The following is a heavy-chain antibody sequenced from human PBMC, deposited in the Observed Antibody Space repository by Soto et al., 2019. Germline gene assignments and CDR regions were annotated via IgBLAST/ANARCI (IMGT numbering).Heavy chain of an antibody. V-gene: IGHV3-64D*06. D-gene: IGHD3-22*01. J-gene: IGHJ4*02. CDR1: GFTFSSYA. CDR2: ISTNGGST. Sequence: SGGSLRLSCSASGFTFSSYAMHWVRQAPGKGLEYVSSISTNGGSTHYADSVKGRFTISRDNPKNTQYLQMSSLRADDTAVYYCVKGEYYHDSSGYYPFDYWGQGSLVTVSS. CDR3: VKGEYYHDSSGYYPFDY.